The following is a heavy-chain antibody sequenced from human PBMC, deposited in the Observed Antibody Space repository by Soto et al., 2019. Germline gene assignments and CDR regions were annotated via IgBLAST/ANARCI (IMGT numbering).Heavy chain of an antibody. D-gene: IGHD5-12*01. J-gene: IGHJ4*02. Sequence: SETLSLTCAVSAASIGTNTWWSCVRQPPGKGLEWIGEVYHSGTTNCNPSLKSRVTISIDKSKNQFSLTLTSMTAADTALYYCAVPGRGDFDYWSQGTLVTVSS. CDR2: VYHSGTT. CDR3: AVPGRGDFDY. CDR1: AASIGTNTW. V-gene: IGHV4-4*02.